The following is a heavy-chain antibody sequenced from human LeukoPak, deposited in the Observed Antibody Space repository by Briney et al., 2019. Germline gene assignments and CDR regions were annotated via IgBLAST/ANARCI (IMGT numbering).Heavy chain of an antibody. Sequence: ASVKVSCKASGYTFTSYGISWVRQAPGQGLEWMGWISAYNGNTNYAQKLQGRATMTTDTSTSTAYMELRSLRSDDTAVYYCARDFDPPRFMSADVLYYYYMDVWGKGTTVTVSS. J-gene: IGHJ6*03. V-gene: IGHV1-18*01. CDR3: ARDFDPPRFMSADVLYYYYMDV. CDR2: ISAYNGNT. D-gene: IGHD3-9*01. CDR1: GYTFTSYG.